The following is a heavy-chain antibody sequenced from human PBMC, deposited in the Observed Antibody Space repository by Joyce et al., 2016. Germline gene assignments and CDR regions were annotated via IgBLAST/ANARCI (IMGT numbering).Heavy chain of an antibody. CDR2: FSASGGST. CDR1: GFTFSSYA. Sequence: EVQLLESGGGLVQPGGSLRLSCAASGFTFSSYAMSWVRQAPGKGLEWVSTFSASGGSTYYADSVKGRFTISRDNSEDSLYLHMNSLRAEDTAVYYCATWAPTNYDFWSGYSYYFDNWGQGTLVTVSS. D-gene: IGHD3-3*01. J-gene: IGHJ4*02. CDR3: ATWAPTNYDFWSGYSYYFDN. V-gene: IGHV3-23*01.